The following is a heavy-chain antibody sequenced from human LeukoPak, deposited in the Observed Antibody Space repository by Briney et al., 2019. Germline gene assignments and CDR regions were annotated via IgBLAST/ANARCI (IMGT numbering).Heavy chain of an antibody. Sequence: PSETLSLTCTVSGGSISSSSYYWGWIRQPPGKGLEWIGSIYYSGSTYYNPSLKSRVTISVDTSKNQFSLKLSSVTAADTAVYYCARARSATISAFDIWGQGTMVTVSS. CDR1: GGSISSSSYY. D-gene: IGHD5-12*01. CDR2: IYYSGST. V-gene: IGHV4-39*07. CDR3: ARARSATISAFDI. J-gene: IGHJ3*02.